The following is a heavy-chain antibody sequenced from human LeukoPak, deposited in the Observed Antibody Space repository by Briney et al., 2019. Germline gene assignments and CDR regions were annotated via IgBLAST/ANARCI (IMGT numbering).Heavy chain of an antibody. CDR3: ARDSGRGVAGNLDY. Sequence: SVKVSCKASGGTFSSYAISWVRQAPGQGLEWMGGIIPIFGTANYAQKFQGRVTITADESTSTAYMELSSLRSEDTAAYYCARDSGRGVAGNLDYWGQGTLVTVSS. J-gene: IGHJ4*02. CDR2: IIPIFGTA. V-gene: IGHV1-69*01. D-gene: IGHD6-19*01. CDR1: GGTFSSYA.